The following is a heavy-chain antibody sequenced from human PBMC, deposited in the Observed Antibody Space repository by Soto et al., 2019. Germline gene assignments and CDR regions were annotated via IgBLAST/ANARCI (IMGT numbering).Heavy chain of an antibody. D-gene: IGHD6-13*01. V-gene: IGHV3-66*01. CDR2: IYSGGST. Sequence: EVQLVESGGGLVQPGGSLRLSCAASGFTVSSNYMSWVRQAPGKGLEWVSVIYSGGSTYYADSVKGGFTISRDNSKNTLYLQMNSLRAEDTAVYYCARDRNSNHDAFDIWGQGTMVTVSS. CDR3: ARDRNSNHDAFDI. J-gene: IGHJ3*02. CDR1: GFTVSSNY.